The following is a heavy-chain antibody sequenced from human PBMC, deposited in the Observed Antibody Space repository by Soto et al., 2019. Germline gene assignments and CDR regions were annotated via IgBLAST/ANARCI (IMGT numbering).Heavy chain of an antibody. J-gene: IGHJ4*02. CDR3: AKGLEDIVVDY. CDR2: ISYDGSNK. D-gene: IGHD5-12*01. V-gene: IGHV3-30*18. CDR1: GFTFSSYG. Sequence: SLRLSCAASGFTFSSYGMHWVRQAPGKGLEWVAVISYDGSNKYYADSVKGRFTISRDNSKNTLYLQMNSLRAEVTAVYYCAKGLEDIVVDYWGQGTLVTVSS.